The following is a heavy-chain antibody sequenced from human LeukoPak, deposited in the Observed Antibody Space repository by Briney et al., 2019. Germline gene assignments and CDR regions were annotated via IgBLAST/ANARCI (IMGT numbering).Heavy chain of an antibody. J-gene: IGHJ4*02. Sequence: SETLSLTCAVYGGSFSGYYWSWIRQPPGKGLEWIGEINHSGSTNHNPSLKSRVTISVDTSKNQFSLKLSSVTAADTAVYYCARAVLQYCSGGSCHPVYYFDYWGQGTLVTVSS. CDR2: INHSGST. D-gene: IGHD2-15*01. V-gene: IGHV4-34*01. CDR3: ARAVLQYCSGGSCHPVYYFDY. CDR1: GGSFSGYY.